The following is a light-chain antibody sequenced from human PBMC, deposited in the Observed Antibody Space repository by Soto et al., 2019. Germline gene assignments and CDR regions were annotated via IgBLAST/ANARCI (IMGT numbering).Light chain of an antibody. J-gene: IGLJ1*01. CDR3: SSYTRSNTYV. CDR2: DVN. V-gene: IGLV2-14*01. Sequence: QSVLTQPASVSGSPGQSITISCTGTSSYVGGYNYVSWYQQHPGKAPKLMIYDVNNRPSGVSNRFSGSKSGNTASLTISGLQAEDEADYYCSSYTRSNTYVFGTGTKVTVL. CDR1: SSYVGGYNY.